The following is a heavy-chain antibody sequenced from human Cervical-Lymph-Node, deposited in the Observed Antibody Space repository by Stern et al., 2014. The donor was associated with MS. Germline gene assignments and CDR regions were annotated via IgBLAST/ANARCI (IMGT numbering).Heavy chain of an antibody. J-gene: IGHJ4*02. D-gene: IGHD4-17*01. CDR2: LRNNSTHT. V-gene: IGHV3-21*01. CDR3: ARARVGDYARSPHLDS. Sequence: EVQLVESGGGLVKPGESLRLSCDASGFTFSHYSINWVRPAPAKGLEWIFSLRNNSTHTYYADSVEGRFTISRDSAKDSVSLHMVSLRAEDTAVYYCARARVGDYARSPHLDSWGQGTLVTVSS. CDR1: GFTFSHYS.